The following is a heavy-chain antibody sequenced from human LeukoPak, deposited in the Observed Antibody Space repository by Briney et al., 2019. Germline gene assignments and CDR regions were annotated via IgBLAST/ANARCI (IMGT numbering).Heavy chain of an antibody. CDR1: GFTFSSYA. CDR3: AKDRSSSWYARDNY. J-gene: IGHJ4*02. D-gene: IGHD6-13*01. V-gene: IGHV3-23*01. CDR2: ISGSGGST. Sequence: LPGGSLRRSCAASGFTFSSYAMSWVRQAPGKGLEWVSAISGSGGSTYNADSVKGRFTISRDNSKNTLYLQMNSLRAEDTAVYYCAKDRSSSWYARDNYWGQGTLVTVSS.